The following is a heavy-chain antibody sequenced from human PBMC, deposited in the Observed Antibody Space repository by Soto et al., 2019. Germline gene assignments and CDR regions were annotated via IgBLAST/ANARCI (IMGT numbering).Heavy chain of an antibody. V-gene: IGHV3-21*01. CDR2: ISSSSRYR. J-gene: IGHJ6*02. Sequence: GGSLRLSCATSGFTFSSYSMNWVRQAPGMGLEWVSSISSSSRYRYYADSVRGRFTISRDNAKNSLYLQINSLRAEDTAVYYCARDRLVAATSAPPYCYYGMDVWGQGTTVTVSS. D-gene: IGHD2-15*01. CDR1: GFTFSSYS. CDR3: ARDRLVAATSAPPYCYYGMDV.